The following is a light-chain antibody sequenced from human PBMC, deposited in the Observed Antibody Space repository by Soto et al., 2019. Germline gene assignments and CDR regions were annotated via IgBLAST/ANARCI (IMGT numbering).Light chain of an antibody. CDR2: DTS. CDR1: QSVRNK. CDR3: QQYNIWRSIT. J-gene: IGKJ5*01. Sequence: EIVVTQSPATLSVSPGESFTLSCRASQSVRNKVAWYQQKPGQTPRVIIYDTSTRAADIPARFSGSGYGTYFTLTISSLQSEDLAVYYCQQYNIWRSITFGPGTRLEIK. V-gene: IGKV3-15*01.